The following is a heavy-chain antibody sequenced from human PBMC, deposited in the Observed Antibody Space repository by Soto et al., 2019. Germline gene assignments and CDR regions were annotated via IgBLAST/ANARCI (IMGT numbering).Heavy chain of an antibody. CDR3: ARDEGVSLLEPAAGTPPPFDY. CDR1: GGTFSSYA. D-gene: IGHD6-13*01. J-gene: IGHJ4*02. Sequence: ASVKVSCKASGGTFSSYAISWVRQAPGQGLEWMGGIIPIFGTANYAQKFQGRVTITADESTSTAYMELSSLRSEDTAVYYCARDEGVSLLEPAAGTPPPFDYWGQGTLVTVSS. V-gene: IGHV1-69*13. CDR2: IIPIFGTA.